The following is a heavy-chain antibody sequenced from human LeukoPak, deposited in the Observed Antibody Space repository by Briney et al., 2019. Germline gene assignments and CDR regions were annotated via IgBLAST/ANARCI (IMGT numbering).Heavy chain of an antibody. CDR1: GYTFTGYY. CDR3: ARGAYCGGDCYLGAFDI. Sequence: ASVKVSCKASGYTFTGYYMHWVRQAPGQGLEWMGWINPNSGGTNYAQRVQGRVTMTRDTSISTAYMELSRLRSDDTAVYYCARGAYCGGDCYLGAFDIWGQGTMVTVSS. CDR2: INPNSGGT. J-gene: IGHJ3*02. V-gene: IGHV1-2*02. D-gene: IGHD2-21*01.